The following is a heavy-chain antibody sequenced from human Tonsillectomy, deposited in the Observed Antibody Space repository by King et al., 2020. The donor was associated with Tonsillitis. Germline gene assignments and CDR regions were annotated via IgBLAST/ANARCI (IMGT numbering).Heavy chain of an antibody. D-gene: IGHD2-2*01. V-gene: IGHV3-15*07. Sequence: VQLVESGGGLVKPGGSLRLSCAASGFTFSNAWLNWVRQAPGKGLEWFGRIKSKTDGGTTDYAAPVKGRFTISRDDSKNTLYLQMNSLKTEDTAVYYCTVPTCSSTSCFSAFDFWGQGTLVTVSS. J-gene: IGHJ3*01. CDR2: IKSKTDGGTT. CDR1: GFTFSNAW. CDR3: TVPTCSSTSCFSAFDF.